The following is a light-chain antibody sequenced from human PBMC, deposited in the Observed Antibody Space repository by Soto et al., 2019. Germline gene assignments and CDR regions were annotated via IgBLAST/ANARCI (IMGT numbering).Light chain of an antibody. CDR3: MQALKTPYT. J-gene: IGKJ2*01. CDR2: LGS. V-gene: IGKV2-28*01. Sequence: DIVMTQSPLSLPVTPGEPASISCRSSQSLLHSDGYNYSDWYLQKPGQSPQLLIYLGSNRASGVPDRFSGSGSGTDFTLKISRVEAEDAGVYYCMQALKTPYTFGQGTKVDIK. CDR1: QSLLHSDGYNY.